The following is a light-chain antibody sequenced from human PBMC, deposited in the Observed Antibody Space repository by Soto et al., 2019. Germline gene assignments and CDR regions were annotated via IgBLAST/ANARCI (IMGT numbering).Light chain of an antibody. CDR3: SSYTSSRSYV. CDR1: SSDVGGYKY. V-gene: IGLV2-14*03. CDR2: DVN. Sequence: QSALTQPASVSGSPGQSITISCTGTSSDVGGYKYVSWYQHHPGKVPKVMIYDVNNRPSGVSNRFSGSKSGNTASLTISGLQAEDEADYYCSSYTSSRSYVFGSGTKLTVL. J-gene: IGLJ1*01.